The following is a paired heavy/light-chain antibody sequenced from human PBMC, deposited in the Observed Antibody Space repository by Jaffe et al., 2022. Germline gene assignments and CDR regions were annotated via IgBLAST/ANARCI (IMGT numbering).Heavy chain of an antibody. CDR1: GFTFSSYA. Sequence: EVQLLESGGGLVQPGGSLRLSCAASGFTFSSYAMSWVRQAPGKGLEWVSAISGSGGSTYYADSVKGRFTISRDNSKNTLYLQMNSLRAEDTAVYYCAKDSNRRYDFWSGPGGAFDIWGQGTMVTVSS. CDR2: ISGSGGST. V-gene: IGHV3-23*01. J-gene: IGHJ3*02. CDR3: AKDSNRRYDFWSGPGGAFDI. D-gene: IGHD3-3*01.
Light chain of an antibody. CDR1: SSDVGGYNY. V-gene: IGLV2-11*01. CDR2: DVS. Sequence: QSALTQPRSVSGSPGQSVTISCTGTSSDVGGYNYVSWYQQHPGKAPKLMIYDVSKRPSGVPDRFSGSKSGNTASLTISGLQAEDEADYYCCSYAGSYTLRVFGTGTKVTVL. CDR3: CSYAGSYTLRV. J-gene: IGLJ1*01.